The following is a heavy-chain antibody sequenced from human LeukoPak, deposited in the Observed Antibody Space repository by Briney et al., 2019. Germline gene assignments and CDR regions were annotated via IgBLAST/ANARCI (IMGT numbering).Heavy chain of an antibody. D-gene: IGHD2-15*01. CDR2: IYTTGST. J-gene: IGHJ5*02. V-gene: IGHV4-61*02. CDR3: ARHTYCSGGSCYPHYNWFDP. Sequence: PSQTLPLTCTVSGGSISSGSYYWSWIRQPAGKGLEWIGRIYTTGSTNYNPSLKSRVTISVDTSKNQFSLKLSSVTAADTAVYYCARHTYCSGGSCYPHYNWFDPWGQGTLVTVSS. CDR1: GGSISSGSYY.